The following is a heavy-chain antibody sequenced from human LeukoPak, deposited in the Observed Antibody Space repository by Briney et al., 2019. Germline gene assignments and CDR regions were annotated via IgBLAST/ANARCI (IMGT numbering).Heavy chain of an antibody. Sequence: ASVKVSCKASGFTFTSSAVQWVRQARGQRLEWIGWIVVGSGNTNYAQKFQERVTITRDMSTSTAYMELSSLRSEDTAVYYCARWGSGSYYTLDYWGQGTLVTVSS. D-gene: IGHD3-10*01. CDR1: GFTFTSSA. CDR2: IVVGSGNT. J-gene: IGHJ4*02. V-gene: IGHV1-58*01. CDR3: ARWGSGSYYTLDY.